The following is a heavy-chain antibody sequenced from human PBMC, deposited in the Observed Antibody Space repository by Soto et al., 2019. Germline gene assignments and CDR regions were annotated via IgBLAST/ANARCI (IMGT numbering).Heavy chain of an antibody. CDR3: AVDAQCSSTHCPGAFDI. J-gene: IGHJ3*02. CDR1: GFTFTDVW. V-gene: IGHV3-15*01. CDR2: IKRKIDAETT. D-gene: IGHD2-2*01. Sequence: EVQLVESGGGLVKPGGSLRLSCAASGFTFTDVWMTWVRQAPGKGLEWVGSIKRKIDAETTDYAAPVKGRFTISRDDLKNTLFLQMNSLKTGDTAVYYFAVDAQCSSTHCPGAFDIWGQGTRVTVSS.